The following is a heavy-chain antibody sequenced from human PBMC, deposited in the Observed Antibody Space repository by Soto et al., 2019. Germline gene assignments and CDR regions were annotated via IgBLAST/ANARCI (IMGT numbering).Heavy chain of an antibody. CDR1: GFSLSSYG. CDR3: ASTKNNPPKKRPDY. V-gene: IGHV3-48*03. Sequence: GGSLRLPCSACGFSLSSYGMNWVRQSPAKEQEWVSYISSSVSTIYYADSVKGRFTISRDNAKNALYLQMNSLRAPHTPVYYCASTKNNPPKKRPDYWGQGTLVTVSS. D-gene: IGHD1-1*01. J-gene: IGHJ4*02. CDR2: ISSSVSTI.